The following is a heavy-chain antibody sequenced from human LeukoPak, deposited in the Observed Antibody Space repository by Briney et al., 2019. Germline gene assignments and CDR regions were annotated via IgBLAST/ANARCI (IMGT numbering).Heavy chain of an antibody. J-gene: IGHJ5*02. CDR3: TTDWSS. V-gene: IGHV3-15*01. CDR2: IQAKTQGGTT. Sequence: GGSLRLSCEVSGFTFSDTWMTWVRQAPGMGLEWVGRIQAKTQGGTTDYAAPVKGRFTISRDDSKNTVYLQMNSLKNEDTGVYYCTTDWSSWGQGTLVTVSS. CDR1: GFTFSDTW.